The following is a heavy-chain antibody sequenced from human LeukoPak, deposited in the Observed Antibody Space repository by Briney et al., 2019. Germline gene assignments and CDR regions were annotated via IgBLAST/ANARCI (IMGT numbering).Heavy chain of an antibody. D-gene: IGHD6-19*01. CDR2: ISAYNGNT. CDR1: GYTFTSYG. Sequence: GASVKVSRKASGYTFTSYGISWVRQAPGQGLEWMGWISAYNGNTNYAQKLQGRVTMTTDTSTSTAYMELRSLRSDDTAVYYCARASSSGWYDNYYGMDVWGQGTTVTVSS. J-gene: IGHJ6*02. V-gene: IGHV1-18*01. CDR3: ARASSSGWYDNYYGMDV.